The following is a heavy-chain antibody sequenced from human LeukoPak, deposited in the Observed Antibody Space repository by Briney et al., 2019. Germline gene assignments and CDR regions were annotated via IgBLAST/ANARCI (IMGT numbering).Heavy chain of an antibody. Sequence: GGSLRLSCAASGFTFSSYWMNWVRQAPGKGLEWVSSISSSSSYIYYADSVKGRFTISRDNAKNSLYLQMNSLRAEDTAVYYCALDICDSSGYYQPLWYWGQGTLVTVSS. CDR2: ISSSSSYI. CDR3: ALDICDSSGYYQPLWY. D-gene: IGHD3-22*01. V-gene: IGHV3-21*01. J-gene: IGHJ4*02. CDR1: GFTFSSYW.